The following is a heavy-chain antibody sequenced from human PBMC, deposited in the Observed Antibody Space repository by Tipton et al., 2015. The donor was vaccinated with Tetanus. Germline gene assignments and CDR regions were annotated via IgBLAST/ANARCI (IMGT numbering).Heavy chain of an antibody. Sequence: TLSLTCTVSGGSVRSGDYSWNWIRQPPGKGLEWLAYVSYSGRTNSNYSLKSRITISQGTSKNQFSLRLTSVTAADTAIYYCAREVPAAGHFDSWGQGTLVTVSS. D-gene: IGHD2-2*01. V-gene: IGHV4-61*08. CDR2: VSYSGRT. J-gene: IGHJ4*02. CDR3: AREVPAAGHFDS. CDR1: GGSVRSGDYS.